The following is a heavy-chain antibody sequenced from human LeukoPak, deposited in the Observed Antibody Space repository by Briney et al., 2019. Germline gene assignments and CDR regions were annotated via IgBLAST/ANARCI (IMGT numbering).Heavy chain of an antibody. CDR2: IYHSGST. J-gene: IGHJ5*02. CDR1: GGSISSSNW. Sequence: SETLSLTCAISGGSISSSNWWSWVRQPPGKGLEWIGEIYHSGSTNYNPSLKSRVTISVDKSKNQFSLKLSSVTAADTAVYYCASEVVANRGRMWFDPWGQGTLVTVSS. CDR3: ASEVVANRGRMWFDP. V-gene: IGHV4-4*02. D-gene: IGHD5-12*01.